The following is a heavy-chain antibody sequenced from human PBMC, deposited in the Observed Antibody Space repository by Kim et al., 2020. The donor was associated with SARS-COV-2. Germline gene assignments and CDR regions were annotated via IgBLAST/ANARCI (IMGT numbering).Heavy chain of an antibody. CDR1: GYTFTSYA. Sequence: ASVKVSCKASGYTFTSYAMHWVRQAPGQRLEWMGWINAGNGNTKYSQKFQGRVTITRDTSASTAYMELSSLRYEDTAVYYCARDSYYDIFRYYYYYMDVWGQGTTVTVS. CDR3: ARDSYYDIFRYYYYYMDV. J-gene: IGHJ6*03. D-gene: IGHD3-9*01. V-gene: IGHV1-3*01. CDR2: INAGNGNT.